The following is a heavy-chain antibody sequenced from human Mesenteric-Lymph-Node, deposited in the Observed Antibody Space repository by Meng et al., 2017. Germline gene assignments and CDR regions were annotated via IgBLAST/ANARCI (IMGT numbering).Heavy chain of an antibody. CDR3: ASRPGYSGYDSDY. D-gene: IGHD5-12*01. V-gene: IGHV3-21*01. CDR1: GFTFSSYS. J-gene: IGHJ4*02. Sequence: ESLKISCAASGFTFSSYSMNWVRQAPGKGLEWVSSISSSSSYIYYADSVKGRFTISRDNAKNSLYLQMTSLRAEDTAVYYCASRPGYSGYDSDYWGQGTLVPSPQ. CDR2: ISSSSSYI.